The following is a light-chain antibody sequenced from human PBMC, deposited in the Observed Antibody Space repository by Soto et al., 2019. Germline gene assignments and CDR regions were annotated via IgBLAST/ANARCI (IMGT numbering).Light chain of an antibody. CDR3: QQYGGSPWT. J-gene: IGKJ1*01. CDR2: GAS. Sequence: EIVMTQSPATLSVSPGGRATLSCRASQSISDTLAWYQQKPGQAPRLLIYGASTRAPGFPARFSGSGSGTDFTLTISSLQSEDFAVFYCQQYGGSPWTFGQGTKVEIK. CDR1: QSISDT. V-gene: IGKV3-15*01.